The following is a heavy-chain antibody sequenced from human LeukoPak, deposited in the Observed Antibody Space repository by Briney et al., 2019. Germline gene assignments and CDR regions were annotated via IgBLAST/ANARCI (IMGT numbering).Heavy chain of an antibody. Sequence: ASVKVSCKASGYTFTDHYMHWVRQAPGQGLEWMGWISPDSGDTDPAQKFQGRVTMTRDTSLNTAYMELTRLKSDDTAVYYCAQGRGGGSCLSYWGQGTLVTVSS. J-gene: IGHJ4*02. CDR3: AQGRGGGSCLSY. CDR1: GYTFTDHY. D-gene: IGHD2-15*01. V-gene: IGHV1-2*02. CDR2: ISPDSGDT.